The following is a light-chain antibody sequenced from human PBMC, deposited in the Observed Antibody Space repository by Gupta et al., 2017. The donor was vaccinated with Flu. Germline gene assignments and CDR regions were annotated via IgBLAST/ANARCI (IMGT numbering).Light chain of an antibody. CDR3: QQSGSSPLT. J-gene: IGKJ4*01. CDR2: GAS. Sequence: VLTQLPDTLSWSPGERAAPSCRASQHISSTYLAWYQQKPGQAPRLLIFGASSRATGIPDRFIGCGSGTDFTLTISRLEPEDFAVYYCQQSGSSPLTFGEGTKVEIK. CDR1: QHISSTY. V-gene: IGKV3-20*01.